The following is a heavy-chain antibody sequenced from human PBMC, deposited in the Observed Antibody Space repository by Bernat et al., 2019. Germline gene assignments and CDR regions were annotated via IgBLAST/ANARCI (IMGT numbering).Heavy chain of an antibody. D-gene: IGHD2-15*01. J-gene: IGHJ4*02. CDR2: IYYSGST. CDR1: GGSISSSSYY. V-gene: IGHV4-61*05. Sequence: QLQLQESGPGLVKPSETLSLTCTVSGGSISSSSYYWGWIRQPPGKGLEWIGYIYYSGSTNYNPSLKSRVTISVDTSKNQFSLKLSSVTAADTAVYYCAREGGGSGYVFDYWGQGTLVTVSS. CDR3: AREGGGSGYVFDY.